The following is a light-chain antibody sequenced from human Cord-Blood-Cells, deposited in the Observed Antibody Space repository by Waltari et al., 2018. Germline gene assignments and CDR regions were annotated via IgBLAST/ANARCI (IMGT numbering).Light chain of an antibody. V-gene: IGKV3-15*01. CDR3: QQYNNWPVT. Sequence: EIVMTQSPATLSVSPGERATLSCRASQSVSSNLAWYQQKPGQAPRLLIYGASTSATGIPASFSGSGSGTEFTLTISSLQSEDFAVYYCQQYNNWPVTFGQGTTLEIK. CDR1: QSVSSN. CDR2: GAS. J-gene: IGKJ2*01.